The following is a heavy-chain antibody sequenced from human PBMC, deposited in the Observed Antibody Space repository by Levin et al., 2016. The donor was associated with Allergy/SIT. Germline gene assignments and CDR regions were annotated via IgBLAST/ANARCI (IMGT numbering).Heavy chain of an antibody. CDR3: ARLIRVPAANSGYYLTGVYYFDY. V-gene: IGHV4-39*01. CDR2: IFYSGTT. CDR1: GDSISTSDYY. D-gene: IGHD2-2*01. Sequence: SETLSLTCTVSGDSISTSDYYWGWIRLPPGEGPEYIGSIFYSGTTYYNPSLQSRVTISIDTSKNQFSLRLTSVTAADSAVYYCARLIRVPAANSGYYLTGVYYFDYWGQGTRVTVSS. J-gene: IGHJ4*02.